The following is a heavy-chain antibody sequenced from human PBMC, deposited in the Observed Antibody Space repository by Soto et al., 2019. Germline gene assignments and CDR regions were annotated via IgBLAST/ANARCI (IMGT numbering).Heavy chain of an antibody. CDR3: ARAPYDFWSGYLSHDAFDI. CDR1: GDSVSSNSAA. J-gene: IGHJ3*02. CDR2: TYYRPKWYN. V-gene: IGHV6-1*01. Sequence: PSQTLSLTCAISGDSVSSNSAAWNWIRQSPSRGLEWLGRTYYRPKWYNDYAVSVKSRITINPDTSKNQFSLQLNSVTPEDTAVYYCARAPYDFWSGYLSHDAFDIWGQGTMVTVSS. D-gene: IGHD3-3*01.